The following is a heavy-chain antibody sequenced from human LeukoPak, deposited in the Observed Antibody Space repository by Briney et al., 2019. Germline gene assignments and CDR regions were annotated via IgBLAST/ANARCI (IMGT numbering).Heavy chain of an antibody. J-gene: IGHJ4*02. V-gene: IGHV3-30*02. CDR1: GFTFSSYG. Sequence: GGSLRLSCAASGFTFSSYGMHWVRKAPGKGLEGVAFIRYDGSNKYYADSVKGRFTISRDNSKNTLFLQMNSLRAEDTAVYYCAKTGSSRFDYWGQGTLVTVSS. CDR3: AKTGSSRFDY. CDR2: IRYDGSNK. D-gene: IGHD1-26*01.